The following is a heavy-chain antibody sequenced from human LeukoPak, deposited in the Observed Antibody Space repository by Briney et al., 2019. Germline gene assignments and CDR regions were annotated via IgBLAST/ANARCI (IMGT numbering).Heavy chain of an antibody. V-gene: IGHV3-23*01. Sequence: PGGSLRLSSAASGFTFDDNGMSWVRQAPGKGLEWVSAINGSGGSTYYADSVKGRFTISRAISKNKLYLKMNSLKDEAAAVYYRAKGGPIAVFKEDAFDIWGQGTIVTVSS. CDR3: AKGGPIAVFKEDAFDI. J-gene: IGHJ3*02. CDR2: INGSGGST. D-gene: IGHD6-19*01. CDR1: GFTFDDNG.